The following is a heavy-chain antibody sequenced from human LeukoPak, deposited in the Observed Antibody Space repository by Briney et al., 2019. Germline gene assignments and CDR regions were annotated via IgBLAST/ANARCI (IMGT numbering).Heavy chain of an antibody. CDR1: GFTFSSYA. J-gene: IGHJ4*02. V-gene: IGHV3-30-3*01. D-gene: IGHD2-2*01. CDR3: ARSPRPHCSSTGCYAEDY. Sequence: GRSLRLSCAASGFTFSSYAMHWVRQAPGKGLEWVAVISYDGSNKYYADSVKGRFTISRDNSKNTLYLQMDSLRAEDTAVYYCARSPRPHCSSTGCYAEDYWGQGTLVNVYS. CDR2: ISYDGSNK.